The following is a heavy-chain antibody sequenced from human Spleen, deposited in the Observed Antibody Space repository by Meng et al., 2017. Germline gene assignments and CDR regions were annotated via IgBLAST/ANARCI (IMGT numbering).Heavy chain of an antibody. Sequence: QLQLVQSGAEVKKPGPSVKVSCKSSGYTFTHHGISWVRQAPGQGLEWMGWISCYNGDTNYAQKFQGRVTMTTDTSTSTAYMDLRSLRSDDTAVYYCARDPSNTSGRYAYFDYWGQGTLVTVSS. CDR3: ARDPSNTSGRYAYFDY. CDR2: ISCYNGDT. CDR1: GYTFTHHG. J-gene: IGHJ4*02. D-gene: IGHD6-19*01. V-gene: IGHV1-18*01.